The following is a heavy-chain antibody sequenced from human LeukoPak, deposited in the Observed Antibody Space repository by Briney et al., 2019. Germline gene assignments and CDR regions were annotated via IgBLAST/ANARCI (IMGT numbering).Heavy chain of an antibody. J-gene: IGHJ4*02. V-gene: IGHV3-53*01. CDR3: ARDRGSYKGYFDY. CDR2: IYSGGST. CDR1: GFTVSSNY. Sequence: PGGSLRLSCAASGFTVSSNYMSWVRQAPGKGLEWVSVIYSGGSTYYADSVKGRFTISRDNSKNTLYLQMNSLRAEDTAVYYCARDRGSYKGYFDYWGQGTLVTVSS. D-gene: IGHD1-26*01.